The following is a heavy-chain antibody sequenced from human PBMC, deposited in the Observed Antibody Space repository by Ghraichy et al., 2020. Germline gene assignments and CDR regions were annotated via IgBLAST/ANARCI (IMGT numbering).Heavy chain of an antibody. J-gene: IGHJ4*02. CDR3: ARVFVNRAITTYYYDSSGYYYEDY. CDR2: INHSGST. CDR1: GGSFSGYY. D-gene: IGHD3-22*01. V-gene: IGHV4-34*01. Sequence: SETLSLTCAVYGGSFSGYYWSWIRQPPGKGLEWIGEINHSGSTNYNPSLKSRVTISVDTSKNQFSLKLSSVTAADTAVYYCARVFVNRAITTYYYDSSGYYYEDYWGQGTLVTVSS.